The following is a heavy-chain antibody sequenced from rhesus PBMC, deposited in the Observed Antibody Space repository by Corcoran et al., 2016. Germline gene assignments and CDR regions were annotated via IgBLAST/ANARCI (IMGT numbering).Heavy chain of an antibody. Sequence: EVQLVESGGGLVQPGGSLRLSCAASGFTFSDHYMDWVRRAPGKGLEWVSIISGSSSSTYYPDSVKGRFTISRDNAKNTLYLQMNSPRAEDTAVYYCAREDSYSYFDYWGQGVLVTVSS. D-gene: IGHD5-36*02. V-gene: IGHV3-37*01. J-gene: IGHJ4*01. CDR3: AREDSYSYFDY. CDR1: GFTFSDHY. CDR2: ISGSSSST.